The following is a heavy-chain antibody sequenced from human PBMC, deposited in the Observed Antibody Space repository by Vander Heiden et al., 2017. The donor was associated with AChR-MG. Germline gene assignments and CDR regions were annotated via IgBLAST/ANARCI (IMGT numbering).Heavy chain of an antibody. V-gene: IGHV4-34*01. Sequence: QVQLQQWGAGLLKPSETLSLTCAVYGGSFSGYYWSWIRQPPGKGLEWIGEINHSGSTNYNPSLKSRVTISVDTSKNQFSLKLSSVTAADTAVYYCALLSGSRRSYHDAFDIWGQGTMVTVSS. J-gene: IGHJ3*02. D-gene: IGHD1-26*01. CDR3: ALLSGSRRSYHDAFDI. CDR1: GGSFSGYY. CDR2: INHSGST.